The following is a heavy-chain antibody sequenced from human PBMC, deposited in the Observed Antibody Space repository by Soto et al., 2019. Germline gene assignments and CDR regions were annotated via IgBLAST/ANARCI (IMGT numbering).Heavy chain of an antibody. CDR3: ARDDVLCDGGRCYGIPLDV. J-gene: IGHJ6*04. V-gene: IGHV3-66*01. CDR2: IQSGGTT. Sequence: EVQLVESGGGLVQPGGSLRLSCAASGFTVSSKYMTWVRQAPGKGLAWVSLIQSGGTTYYADSVKGRSTISRDTSENTLHRQMDSLRVEDTAVYYCARDDVLCDGGRCYGIPLDVWGNGTTVTGSS. D-gene: IGHD2-15*01. CDR1: GFTVSSKY.